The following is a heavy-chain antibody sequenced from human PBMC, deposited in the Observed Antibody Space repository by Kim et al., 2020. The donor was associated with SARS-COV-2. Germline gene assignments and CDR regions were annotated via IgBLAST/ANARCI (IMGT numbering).Heavy chain of an antibody. D-gene: IGHD3-10*01. CDR2: IYHSGST. J-gene: IGHJ6*02. V-gene: IGHV4-4*02. CDR1: GGSISSSNW. CDR3: ASDSRYYGSGWYGMDV. Sequence: SETLSLTCAVSGGSISSSNWWSWVRQPPGKGLEWIGEIYHSGSTNYNPSLKSRVTISVDKSKNQFSLKLSSVTAADTAVYYCASDSRYYGSGWYGMDVWGQGTTVTVSS.